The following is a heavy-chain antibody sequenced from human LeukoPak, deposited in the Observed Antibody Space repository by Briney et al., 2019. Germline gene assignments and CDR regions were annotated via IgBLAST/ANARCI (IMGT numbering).Heavy chain of an antibody. CDR2: INNDGSDT. CDR1: GFKYSNHW. V-gene: IGHV3-74*01. D-gene: IGHD7-27*01. J-gene: IGHJ4*02. Sequence: PGGSLRLXCAASGFKYSNHWMHWVRQSPGKGLVWVARINNDGSDTSHADSVEGRFTISRDNAENTLYLQMNSLRVEDTAMYFCARNNWGIDDWGQGTLVTVSS. CDR3: ARNNWGIDD.